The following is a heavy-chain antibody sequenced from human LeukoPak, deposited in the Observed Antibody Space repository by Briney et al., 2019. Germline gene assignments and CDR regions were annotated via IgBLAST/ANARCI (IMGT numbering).Heavy chain of an antibody. D-gene: IGHD3-22*01. Sequence: GGSLRLSCAASGFTFSSYWMSWVRQAPGKGLEWVSAISGSSGSTYYADSVKGRFTISRDNSKNTLYLQMNSLRAEDTAVYYCAKTGAVLIVYYFDSWGQGTLVTVSS. CDR2: ISGSSGST. V-gene: IGHV3-23*01. CDR3: AKTGAVLIVYYFDS. CDR1: GFTFSSYW. J-gene: IGHJ4*02.